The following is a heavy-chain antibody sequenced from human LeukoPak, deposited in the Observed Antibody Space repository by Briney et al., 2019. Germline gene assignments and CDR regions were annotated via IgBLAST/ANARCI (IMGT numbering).Heavy chain of an antibody. V-gene: IGHV4-31*03. CDR2: IYYSGTT. Sequence: SQTLSLTCTVSGGSISIGGYHCSWIRQHPGKCLEWIGHIYYSGTTYYNPSLKRRVTISIDTSKKQFSLKLSSVTAADTAVYYCARVYCSGGSCYVDYWGQGTLVTVSS. CDR3: ARVYCSGGSCYVDY. J-gene: IGHJ4*02. D-gene: IGHD2-15*01. CDR1: GGSISIGGYH.